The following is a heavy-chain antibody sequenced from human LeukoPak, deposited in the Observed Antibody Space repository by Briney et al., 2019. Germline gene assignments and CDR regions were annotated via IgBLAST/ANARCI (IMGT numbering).Heavy chain of an antibody. Sequence: SETLSLTCTVSGGSISSGGYYWSWIRQHPGKGLEWIGYIYYSGSTYYNPSLKSRVTISVDTSKNQFSLKLSSVTAAATAVYYCARYCGGDGYSMGPDYWGQGTLVTVSS. J-gene: IGHJ4*02. CDR2: IYYSGST. CDR3: ARYCGGDGYSMGPDY. CDR1: GGSISSGGYY. V-gene: IGHV4-31*03. D-gene: IGHD2-21*02.